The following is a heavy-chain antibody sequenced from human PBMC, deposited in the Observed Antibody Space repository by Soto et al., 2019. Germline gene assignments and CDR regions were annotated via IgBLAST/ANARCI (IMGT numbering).Heavy chain of an antibody. Sequence: QVQLVESGGGVVQPGRSLRLSCAASGFTFSSYGMHWVRQAPGKGLEWVAVIWYDGSNKYYADSVKGRFTISRDNSKNTLYLQMNSLRAEDTVVYSCASDHTEYCSGGSCYWFDPWGQGSLVTVSS. D-gene: IGHD2-15*01. CDR1: GFTFSSYG. CDR3: ASDHTEYCSGGSCYWFDP. V-gene: IGHV3-33*01. CDR2: IWYDGSNK. J-gene: IGHJ5*02.